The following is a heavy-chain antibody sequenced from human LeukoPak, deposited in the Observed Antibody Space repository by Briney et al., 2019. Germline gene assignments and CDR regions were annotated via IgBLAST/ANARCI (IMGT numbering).Heavy chain of an antibody. J-gene: IGHJ6*03. V-gene: IGHV4-39*01. CDR1: GGSISSRSDY. Sequence: PSETLSLTCTVSGGSISSRSDYWGWIRQTPGKGLEWIGNLDSSGSTYYNPSLKSRVTISVGTSKNQFSLNLRSVTAADTAIYFCSRSHDYGGLYFYYYMDVWAKGPRSPSP. CDR2: LDSSGST. CDR3: SRSHDYGGLYFYYYMDV. D-gene: IGHD4-23*01.